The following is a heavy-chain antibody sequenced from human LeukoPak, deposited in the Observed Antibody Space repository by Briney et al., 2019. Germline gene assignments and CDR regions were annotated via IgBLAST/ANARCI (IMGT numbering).Heavy chain of an antibody. CDR2: INPSVDST. CDR1: GYTFTSCY. J-gene: IGHJ4*02. Sequence: ASVNVSCKASGYTFTSCYIHGVRQAAGQGREWMAIINPSVDSTTYAQMFQDRVTMTRDTSTSTVYMELSSLRSEDTAVYFCAREVLASAQFDSWGQGTLVTVSS. D-gene: IGHD6-6*01. V-gene: IGHV1-46*01. CDR3: AREVLASAQFDS.